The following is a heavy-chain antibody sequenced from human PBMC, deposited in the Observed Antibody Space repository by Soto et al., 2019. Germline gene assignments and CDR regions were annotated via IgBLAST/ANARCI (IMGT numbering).Heavy chain of an antibody. Sequence: EVQLLESGGGLVQPGGSLRLSCAASGFTFSSYAMSWVRQAPGKGLEWVSAISGSGGSTYYADSVKGRFTISRDNSKNTLYLQMNSLRAEDTAVYYCAKEATMVRGRGYYYYMDVWGKGTTVTVSS. CDR1: GFTFSSYA. J-gene: IGHJ6*03. V-gene: IGHV3-23*01. D-gene: IGHD3-10*01. CDR3: AKEATMVRGRGYYYYMDV. CDR2: ISGSGGST.